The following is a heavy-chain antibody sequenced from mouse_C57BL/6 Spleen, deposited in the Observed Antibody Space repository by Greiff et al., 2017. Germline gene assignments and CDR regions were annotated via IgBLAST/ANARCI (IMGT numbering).Heavy chain of an antibody. J-gene: IGHJ2*01. D-gene: IGHD1-2*01. Sequence: QVQLQQSGAELVRPGASVTLSCKASGYTFTDYEMHWVKQTPVHGLEWIGAIDTETGGTAYNQKFKGKAILTADKSSSTAYMELRSLTSEDSAVYYCTRNLRLFDYWGQGTTLTVSS. CDR3: TRNLRLFDY. V-gene: IGHV1-15*01. CDR1: GYTFTDYE. CDR2: IDTETGGT.